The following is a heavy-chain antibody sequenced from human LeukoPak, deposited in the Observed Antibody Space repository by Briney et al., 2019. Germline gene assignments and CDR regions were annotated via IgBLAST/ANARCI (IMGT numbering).Heavy chain of an antibody. D-gene: IGHD3-16*02. CDR1: GGSISSGDYY. CDR2: IYYTGSI. V-gene: IGHV4-30-4*01. CDR3: ARGPNYVWGSYRYFDY. J-gene: IGHJ4*02. Sequence: SQTLSLTCIVSGGSISSGDYYWSWIRQSPGKGLEWIGYIYYTGSISYNSSLKSRLTISVDTSKNQFSLKLSSVTAADTAVYYCARGPNYVWGSYRYFDYWGQGTLVTVSS.